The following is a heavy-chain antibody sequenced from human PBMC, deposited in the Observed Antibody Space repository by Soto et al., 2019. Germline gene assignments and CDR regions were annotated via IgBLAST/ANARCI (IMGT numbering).Heavy chain of an antibody. CDR2: IYYSGST. J-gene: IGHJ3*02. CDR1: GGSISSVGYY. CDR3: ARESGGITGIDAFDI. V-gene: IGHV4-31*03. Sequence: QVQLQESGPGLVKPSQTLSLTCTVSGGSISSVGYYWSWIRQHPGKGLEWIGYIYYSGSTYYNPSLKRRVTISVDTSKNQFALKLSSVTAADTAVYYCARESGGITGIDAFDIWGPGTMVTVSS. D-gene: IGHD1-20*01.